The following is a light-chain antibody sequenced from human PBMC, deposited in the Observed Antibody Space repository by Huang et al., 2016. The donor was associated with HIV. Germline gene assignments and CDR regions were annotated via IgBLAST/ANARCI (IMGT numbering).Light chain of an antibody. CDR2: AAA. CDR1: QRVSSN. CDR3: QQYNNWPRT. J-gene: IGKJ1*01. Sequence: EIVMTQSPATLSVSPGERATLSCRASQRVSSNLAWYQQKPGQAPRLLIYAAATRATGIPARFSGSGSGTEFTLTISSLQSEDCAVYYGQQYNNWPRTFGQGTKVEIK. V-gene: IGKV3-15*01.